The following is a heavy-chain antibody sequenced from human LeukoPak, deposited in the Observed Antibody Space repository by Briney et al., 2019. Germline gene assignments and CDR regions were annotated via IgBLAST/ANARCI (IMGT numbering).Heavy chain of an antibody. Sequence: ASVKVSCKASGYTFTGYYMHWVRQAPGRGLEWMGWIHPYSGDTNYAQKFQGRVTMTRDTSISTAYMELRSLRSDDTAVYYCAREAYCGGDCYETGSGYWGQGTLVTVSS. CDR1: GYTFTGYY. D-gene: IGHD2-21*02. CDR2: IHPYSGDT. V-gene: IGHV1-2*02. J-gene: IGHJ4*02. CDR3: AREAYCGGDCYETGSGY.